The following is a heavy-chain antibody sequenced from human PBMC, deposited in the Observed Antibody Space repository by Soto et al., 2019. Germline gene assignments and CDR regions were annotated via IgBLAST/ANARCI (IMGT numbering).Heavy chain of an antibody. CDR3: AKAPDYELYYYYYXDV. CDR1: GFTFSSYA. V-gene: IGHV3-23*01. Sequence: GGSLRLSCAASGFTFSSYAMSWVRQAPGKGLEWVSAISGSGGSTYYADSVKGRFTISRDNSKNTLYLQMNSLRAEDTAVYYCAKAPDYELYYYYYXDVWGKGTTVTVS. D-gene: IGHD4-17*01. CDR2: ISGSGGST. J-gene: IGHJ6*03.